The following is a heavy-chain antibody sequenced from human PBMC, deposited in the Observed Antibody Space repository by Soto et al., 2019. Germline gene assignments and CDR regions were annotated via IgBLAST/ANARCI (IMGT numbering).Heavy chain of an antibody. D-gene: IGHD6-19*01. CDR2: ISGSGGST. J-gene: IGHJ6*02. Sequence: GSLRLSCAASGFTFSSYAMSWVRQAPGKGLEWVSAISGSGGSTYYADSVKGRFTISRDNSKNTLYLQMNSLRAEDTAVYYCAKDGQWPDPYYYYYGMDVWGQGTTVTVSS. CDR3: AKDGQWPDPYYYYYGMDV. CDR1: GFTFSSYA. V-gene: IGHV3-23*01.